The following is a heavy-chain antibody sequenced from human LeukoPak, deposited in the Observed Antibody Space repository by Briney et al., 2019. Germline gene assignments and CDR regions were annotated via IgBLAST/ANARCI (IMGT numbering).Heavy chain of an antibody. CDR3: AYCGGDCYFRQ. CDR1: GGSFSGYY. V-gene: IGHV4-34*01. J-gene: IGHJ4*02. D-gene: IGHD2-21*02. CDR2: INHSGST. Sequence: SETLSLTCAVYGGSFSGYYWSWIRQPPGKGLEWIGEINHSGSTNYNPSLKSRVTISVDTSKNQFSLKLSSVTAADTAVYYCAYCGGDCYFRQWGQGTLVTVSS.